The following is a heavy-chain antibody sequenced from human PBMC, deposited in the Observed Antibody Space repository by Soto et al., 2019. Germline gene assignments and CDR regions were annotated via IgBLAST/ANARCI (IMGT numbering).Heavy chain of an antibody. D-gene: IGHD4-17*01. CDR2: ISYDGSNK. Sequence: QVQLVESGGGVVQPGRSLRLSCAASGFTFSSYGMHWVRQAPGKGLEWVAVISYDGSNKYYADSVKGRFTNSRDNSKNTLYLQMNSLRAEDTAVYYCAKDHLMTTVTTVGYWGQGTLVTVSS. CDR3: AKDHLMTTVTTVGY. J-gene: IGHJ4*02. CDR1: GFTFSSYG. V-gene: IGHV3-30*18.